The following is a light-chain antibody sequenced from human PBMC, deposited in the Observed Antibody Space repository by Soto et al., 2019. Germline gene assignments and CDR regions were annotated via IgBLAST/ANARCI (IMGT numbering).Light chain of an antibody. J-gene: IGKJ5*01. V-gene: IGKV3D-15*01. Sequence: EVVMTQSPATLSVSPGERATLSCRASQSVNSNYLAWYQQKPGQPPRLLIYGISTRATGIPDRFSASGSGTEFTLTISSLQPEDFEIYYCQQHTQWPITFGQGTRLEMK. CDR2: GIS. CDR1: QSVNSN. CDR3: QQHTQWPIT.